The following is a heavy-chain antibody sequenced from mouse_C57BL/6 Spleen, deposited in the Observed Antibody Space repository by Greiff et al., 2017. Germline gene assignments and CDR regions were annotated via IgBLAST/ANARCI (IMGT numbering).Heavy chain of an antibody. V-gene: IGHV1-59*01. J-gene: IGHJ4*01. CDR1: GYTFTSYW. CDR2: IDPSDSYT. D-gene: IGHD1-1*01. CDR3: AREDYGSSSPYYAMDY. Sequence: QVQLQQPGAELVRPGTSVKLSCKASGYTFTSYWMHWVKQRPGQGLEWIGVIDPSDSYTNYNQKFKGKATLTVDTSSSTAYMQLSSLTSEDSAVYYCAREDYGSSSPYYAMDYWGQGTSVTGSA.